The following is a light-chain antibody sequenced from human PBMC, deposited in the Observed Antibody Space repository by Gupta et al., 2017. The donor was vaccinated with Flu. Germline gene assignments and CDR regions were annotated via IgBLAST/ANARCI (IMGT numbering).Light chain of an antibody. J-gene: IGKJ4*01. CDR3: QQLNSYPLT. CDR2: AAS. V-gene: IGKV1-9*01. CDR1: HGIYSY. Sequence: DIQLTQSPSFLSASVGDRVTITCRASHGIYSYLAWYQQKPGKAPTLLIYAASVLQSGVPSRFSGSGSGTEFTLTISSLQPEDFATYYCQQLNSYPLTFGGGTRVEIK.